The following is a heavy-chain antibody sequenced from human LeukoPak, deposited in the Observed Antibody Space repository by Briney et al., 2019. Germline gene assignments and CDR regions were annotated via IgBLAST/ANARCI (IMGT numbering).Heavy chain of an antibody. CDR3: ARHKEGINMIIRKKMYYFDY. CDR2: IYSSGRT. Sequence: SETLSLACTVSSDSIRNGNYYWNWIRQAAGKGLEWIGRIYSSGRTNYNPSLESRVTVSVDTSRNQFSLKLSSVTAADTAVYYCARHKEGINMIIRKKMYYFDYWGQGTLVTVSS. D-gene: IGHD3-22*01. V-gene: IGHV4-61*02. CDR1: SDSIRNGNYY. J-gene: IGHJ4*02.